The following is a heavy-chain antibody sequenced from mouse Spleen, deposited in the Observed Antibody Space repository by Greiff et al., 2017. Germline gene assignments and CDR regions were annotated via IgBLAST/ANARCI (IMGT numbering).Heavy chain of an antibody. CDR2: INSNGGST. J-gene: IGHJ1*01. CDR3: ARRGSYWYFDV. Sequence: EVQLVESGGGLVKPGGSLKLSCAASGFTFSSYAMSWVRQTPEKRLEWVAAINSNGGSTYYPDTVKDRFTISRDNAKNTLYLQMSSLRSEDTALYYCARRGSYWYFDVWGAGTTVTVSS. CDR1: GFTFSSYA. V-gene: IGHV5-6-2*01.